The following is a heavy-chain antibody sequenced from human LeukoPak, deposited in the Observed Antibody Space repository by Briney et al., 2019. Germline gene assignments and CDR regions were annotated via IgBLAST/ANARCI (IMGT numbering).Heavy chain of an antibody. CDR3: ARAPSYGSSWYLVDY. Sequence: ASVKVSCKASGYTFTGYYMHWVRQAPGQGLEWMGWINPNSGDTNSAQKFQGRVTMTKDTSINTAYMELSRLTSDDTAVYYCARAPSYGSSWYLVDYWGQGTLVTVSS. CDR2: INPNSGDT. D-gene: IGHD6-13*01. J-gene: IGHJ4*02. V-gene: IGHV1-2*02. CDR1: GYTFTGYY.